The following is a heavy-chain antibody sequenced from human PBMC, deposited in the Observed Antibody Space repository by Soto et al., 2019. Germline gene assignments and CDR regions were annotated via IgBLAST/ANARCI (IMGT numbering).Heavy chain of an antibody. D-gene: IGHD6-19*01. Sequence: ASVKVSCKASGYSFTDYHIHWVRQAPGQGLEWLGRINPKSGGTKSAEKFQGRVTMTRDPSISTAYMELSRLTSDDTAVYYCASAAVTGTAGLDFWGQGTQVTVSS. V-gene: IGHV1-2*06. CDR1: GYSFTDYH. J-gene: IGHJ4*02. CDR3: ASAAVTGTAGLDF. CDR2: INPKSGGT.